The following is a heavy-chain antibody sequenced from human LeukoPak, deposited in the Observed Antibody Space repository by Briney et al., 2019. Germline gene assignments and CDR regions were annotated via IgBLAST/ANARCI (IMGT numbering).Heavy chain of an antibody. Sequence: QPGGSLRLSCAASGFTFSSYEMNWVRQAPGKGLEWVSYISSSGSTIYYADSVKGRFTISRDNAKNTLYLQMNSLRAEDTAVYYCAREGVYDILTGYNNWGQGTLVTVSS. CDR3: AREGVYDILTGYNN. CDR2: ISSSGSTI. J-gene: IGHJ4*02. V-gene: IGHV3-48*03. D-gene: IGHD3-9*01. CDR1: GFTFSSYE.